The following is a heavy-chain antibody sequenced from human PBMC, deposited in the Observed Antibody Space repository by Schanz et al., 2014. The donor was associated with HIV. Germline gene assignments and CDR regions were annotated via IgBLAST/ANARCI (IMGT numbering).Heavy chain of an antibody. J-gene: IGHJ4*02. CDR3: AKPEYDSRGNSQSHFDY. D-gene: IGHD3-22*01. CDR2: ITESGGRT. Sequence: VQLVESGGGVVQPGRSLRLSCAASGFTFSSYGMHWVRQAPGKGLEWVSSITESGGRTYYADSVNGRFTISRDNSKNTLYLQMTTLRTDDTAVYYCAKPEYDSRGNSQSHFDYWGQGTLVTVSS. V-gene: IGHV3-23*04. CDR1: GFTFSSYG.